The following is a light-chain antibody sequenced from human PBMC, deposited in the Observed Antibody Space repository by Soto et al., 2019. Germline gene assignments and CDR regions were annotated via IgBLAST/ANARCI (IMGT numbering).Light chain of an antibody. CDR2: EVS. J-gene: IGLJ1*01. CDR3: CSYAGSSTYV. Sequence: QSVLTQPASVSGSPGQSITISCTGTSSDVGSYNLVSWYQQHPGKAPKLMIYEVSKRPSGVSNRFSGSKSGNTASPTISGLQADDEADYYCCSYAGSSTYVFGTGTKATVL. V-gene: IGLV2-23*02. CDR1: SSDVGSYNL.